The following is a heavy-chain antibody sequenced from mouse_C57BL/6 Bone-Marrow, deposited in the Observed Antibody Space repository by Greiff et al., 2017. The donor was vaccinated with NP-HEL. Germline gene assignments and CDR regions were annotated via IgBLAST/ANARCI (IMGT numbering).Heavy chain of an antibody. CDR2: IDPSDSYT. CDR1: GYTFTSYW. J-gene: IGHJ2*01. Sequence: QVQLQQPGAELVRPGTSVKLSCKASGYTFTSYWMHWVKQRPGQGLEWIGVIDPSDSYTNYNQKFKGKATLTVDTSSSTAYMQLSSLTSEDSAVYCWARGGHYWGQGTTLTVSS. CDR3: ARGGHY. V-gene: IGHV1-59*01.